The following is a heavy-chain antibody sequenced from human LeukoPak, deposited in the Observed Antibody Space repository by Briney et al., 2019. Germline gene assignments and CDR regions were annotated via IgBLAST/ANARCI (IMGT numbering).Heavy chain of an antibody. CDR3: ARSTTVVFDY. V-gene: IGHV4-59*08. J-gene: IGHJ4*02. D-gene: IGHD4-17*01. Sequence: SETLSLTCTVSGGSISSYYWSWIRQPPGKGLEWVGYIYYSGSTNYNPSLKSRVTISVDTSKNQFSLKLSSVTAADTAVYYCARSTTVVFDYWGQGTLVTVSS. CDR1: GGSISSYY. CDR2: IYYSGST.